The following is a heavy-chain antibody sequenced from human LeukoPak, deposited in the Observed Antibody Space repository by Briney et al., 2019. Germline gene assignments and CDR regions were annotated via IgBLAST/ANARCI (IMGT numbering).Heavy chain of an antibody. CDR1: GFTFATYG. CDR2: ISYDGGKK. D-gene: IGHD6-19*01. Sequence: GGSLRLSCEASGFTFATYGMHWVRQASGKGPEWVAFISYDGGKKYYPDSVKGRFTISRDNSRNTLYLQINSLRPEDTAVFYCAKAPIAMTGSFFEYWGLGTLVTVSS. V-gene: IGHV3-30*18. J-gene: IGHJ4*02. CDR3: AKAPIAMTGSFFEY.